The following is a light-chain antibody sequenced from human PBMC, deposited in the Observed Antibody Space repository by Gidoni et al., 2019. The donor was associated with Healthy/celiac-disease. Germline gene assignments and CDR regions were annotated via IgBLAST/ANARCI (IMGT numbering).Light chain of an antibody. CDR1: QSISSY. CDR2: AAS. CDR3: QQSYSTPWT. Sequence: DIQMAQSPSSLSASVVDRVTITCRASQSISSYLHWYQQKPGKAPTLLIYAASSLQSGVPSRFSGSGSGTDFTLTISSLQPEDFATYYCQQSYSTPWTFGQGTKVEIK. J-gene: IGKJ1*01. V-gene: IGKV1-39*01.